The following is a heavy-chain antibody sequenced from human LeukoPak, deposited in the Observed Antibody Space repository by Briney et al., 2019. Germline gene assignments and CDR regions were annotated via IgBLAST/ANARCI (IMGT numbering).Heavy chain of an antibody. V-gene: IGHV1-69*13. Sequence: SVTVSCKASGGTFSSYAISWVRQAPGQGLEWMGGIIPIFGTANYAQKFQGRVTITADESTSTAYMELSSLRSEDTAVYYCASEAYGSGSYYYYGMDVWGQGTTVTVSS. CDR1: GGTFSSYA. CDR3: ASEAYGSGSYYYYGMDV. CDR2: IIPIFGTA. D-gene: IGHD3-10*01. J-gene: IGHJ6*02.